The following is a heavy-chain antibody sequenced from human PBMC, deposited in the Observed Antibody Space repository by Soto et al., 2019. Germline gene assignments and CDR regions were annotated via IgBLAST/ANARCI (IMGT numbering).Heavy chain of an antibody. CDR3: ARDPTICTTTSCYPAGFDY. J-gene: IGHJ4*02. CDR2: INPYSGDT. V-gene: IGHV1-2*02. D-gene: IGHD2-2*01. Sequence: QVQLVHSGAEVKKPGASVKVSCKSSGYTFTAYYLHWVRQAPGQGLEWMGWINPYSGDTKIPQKFQGRVTMTRDTSISTAYMDLSRLRSDDTALYYCARDPTICTTTSCYPAGFDYWGQGTLVTVSS. CDR1: GYTFTAYY.